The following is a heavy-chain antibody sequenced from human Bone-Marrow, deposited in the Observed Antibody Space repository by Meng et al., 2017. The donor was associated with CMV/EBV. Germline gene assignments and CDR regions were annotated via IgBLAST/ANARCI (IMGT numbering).Heavy chain of an antibody. CDR1: GFTFSSYE. D-gene: IGHD3-10*01. J-gene: IGHJ3*02. CDR2: ISSSGSTI. CDR3: ARGVKVRGVIIPYDAFDI. Sequence: GESLKISCAASGFTFSSYEMNWVRQAPGKGLEWVSYISSSGSTIYYADSVKGRFTISRDNAKNSLYLQMNSLRAEDTAVYYCARGVKVRGVIIPYDAFDIWGQGTMVTVSS. V-gene: IGHV3-48*03.